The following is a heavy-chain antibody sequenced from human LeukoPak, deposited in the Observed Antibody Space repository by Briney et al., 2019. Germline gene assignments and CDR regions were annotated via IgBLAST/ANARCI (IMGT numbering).Heavy chain of an antibody. CDR2: IYHSGST. CDR3: ARGRSWQQITYGDYYYYMDV. D-gene: IGHD3-16*01. J-gene: IGHJ6*03. Sequence: PSETLSLTCTVSGYSISSGYYWGWIRQPPGKGLEWIGSIYHSGSTYYNPSLKSRVTISVDTSKNQFSLKLSSVTAADTAVYYCARGRSWQQITYGDYYYYMDVWGKGTTVTVSS. V-gene: IGHV4-38-2*02. CDR1: GYSISSGYY.